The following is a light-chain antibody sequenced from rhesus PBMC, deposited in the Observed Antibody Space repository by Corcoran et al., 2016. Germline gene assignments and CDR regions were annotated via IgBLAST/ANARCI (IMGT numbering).Light chain of an antibody. Sequence: DIQMTQSPSALSASVGDRVTISCRASQNIYSNLAWYQQKPGKAPKLLIYTASSLQTGIPSRFSGSGSGTYFTLIISSLQPEDSATYYCQHYYDNPRTFGQGTKVEIK. CDR2: TAS. CDR1: QNIYSN. J-gene: IGKJ1*01. V-gene: IGKV1S12*01. CDR3: QHYYDNPRT.